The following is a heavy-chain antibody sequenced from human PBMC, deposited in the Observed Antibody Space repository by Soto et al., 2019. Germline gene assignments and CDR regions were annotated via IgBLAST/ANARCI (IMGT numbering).Heavy chain of an antibody. CDR3: ARGDYYDSSGYAQ. CDR1: GGTFCSYT. Sequence: QVQLVQSGAEVKKPGSSVKVSCKASGGTFCSYTISWVRQAPGQGLEWMGRIIPILGIANYAQKFQGRVTITADKSTSTDYMELSSLRSEDTAVYYCARGDYYDSSGYAQWGQGTLVTVSS. V-gene: IGHV1-69*02. D-gene: IGHD3-22*01. J-gene: IGHJ4*02. CDR2: IIPILGIA.